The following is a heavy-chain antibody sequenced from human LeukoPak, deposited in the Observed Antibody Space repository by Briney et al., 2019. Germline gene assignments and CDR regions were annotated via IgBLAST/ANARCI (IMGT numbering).Heavy chain of an antibody. CDR1: GGSISSGGYY. CDR2: IYYSGST. Sequence: SETLSLTCTVSGGSISSGGYYWSWIRQHPGKGLEWIGYIYYSGSTYYNPSLKSRVTISVDTSKNQFSLKLSSVTAADTAVYYCARLRNKGYCSSTSCSDYWGQGTLVTVSS. CDR3: ARLRNKGYCSSTSCSDY. D-gene: IGHD2-2*01. J-gene: IGHJ4*02. V-gene: IGHV4-31*03.